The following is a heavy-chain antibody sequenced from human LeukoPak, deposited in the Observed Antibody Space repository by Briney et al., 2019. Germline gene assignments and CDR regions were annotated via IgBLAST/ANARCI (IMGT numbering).Heavy chain of an antibody. CDR2: FDPEDGET. D-gene: IGHD2-2*01. CDR1: GYTLTELS. V-gene: IGHV1-24*01. CDR3: ATLPYCSSTSCYDTNWFDP. J-gene: IGHJ5*02. Sequence: ASVKVSCKVSGYTLTELSMHWVRQAPGKGLEWMGGFDPEDGETIYAQKFQGRVTMTEDTSTDTAYMELSSLRSEDTAVYYCATLPYCSSTSCYDTNWFDPWGQGTPVTVSS.